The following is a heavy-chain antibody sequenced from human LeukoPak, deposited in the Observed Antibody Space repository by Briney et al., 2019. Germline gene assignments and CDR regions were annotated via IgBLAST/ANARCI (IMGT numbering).Heavy chain of an antibody. CDR1: GFTFSSYA. D-gene: IGHD4-17*01. J-gene: IGHJ1*01. CDR2: ISGSGSST. Sequence: GGSLRLSCAASGFTFSSYAMSWVRQVSGKGLEWVSVISGSGSSTYYADSVKGRFTISRDNSKNTLYLQMKSLRAEDTAVYYCAKEIYGDSTGGRFQRWGQGTLVTVSS. CDR3: AKEIYGDSTGGRFQR. V-gene: IGHV3-23*01.